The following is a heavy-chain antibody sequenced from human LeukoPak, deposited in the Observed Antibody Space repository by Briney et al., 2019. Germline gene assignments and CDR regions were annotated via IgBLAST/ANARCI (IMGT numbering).Heavy chain of an antibody. Sequence: PSETLSLTCTVSGGSISSYYWSWIRQPPGKGREWIGYIYYSGSTNYNPSLKSRVTISVDTSKNQFSLKLSSVTAADTAVYYCARVPYGSGSYYYYGMDVWGQGTTVTVSS. V-gene: IGHV4-59*13. J-gene: IGHJ6*02. CDR3: ARVPYGSGSYYYYGMDV. CDR2: IYYSGST. CDR1: GGSISSYY. D-gene: IGHD3-10*01.